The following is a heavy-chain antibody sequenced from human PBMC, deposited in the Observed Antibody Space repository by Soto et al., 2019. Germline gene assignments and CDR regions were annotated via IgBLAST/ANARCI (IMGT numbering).Heavy chain of an antibody. V-gene: IGHV3-7*05. CDR2: IKQDGSEK. CDR1: GFTFSSYW. D-gene: IGHD3-10*01. J-gene: IGHJ6*01. Sequence: EVQLVESGGGLVQPGGSLRLSCAASGFTFSSYWMSWVRQAPGKGLEWVANIKQDGSEKYYVDSVKGRFTISRDNAKNSLYLQMNSLRAEDTAVYYCARDLKGVVTMVRGVIITSRTDLSGMDVW. CDR3: ARDLKGVVTMVRGVIITSRTDLSGMDV.